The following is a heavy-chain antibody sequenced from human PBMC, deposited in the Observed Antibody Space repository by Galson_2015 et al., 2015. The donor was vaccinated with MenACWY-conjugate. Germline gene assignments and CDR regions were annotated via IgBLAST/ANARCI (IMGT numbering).Heavy chain of an antibody. CDR1: GFTFSSYA. J-gene: IGHJ2*01. V-gene: IGHV3-23*01. D-gene: IGHD2/OR15-2a*01. CDR3: ARGRIHAMEYLAYFDL. Sequence: SLRLSCAASGFTFSSYAMSWVRQAPGKGLDWVSTISSSGGNTYYAESVEGRFTVSRDNSKNTLYLQMNNMRDEDTAVYYCARGRIHAMEYLAYFDLWGHGTLVTVSS. CDR2: ISSSGGNT.